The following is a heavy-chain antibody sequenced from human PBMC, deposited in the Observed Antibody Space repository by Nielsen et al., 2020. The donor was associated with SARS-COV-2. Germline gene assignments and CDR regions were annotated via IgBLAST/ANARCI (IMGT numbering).Heavy chain of an antibody. CDR2: MTPNNGAT. Sequence: ASVQVSCKASVYTLTTYDINWLRQATGQGLEWMGWMTPNNGATGYAQKFQGRVTLTWDTSISTAYMELSSLRSEDTAVYYCTRGVPDFGYWGQGTLVTVSS. J-gene: IGHJ4*02. CDR3: TRGVPDFGY. CDR1: VYTLTTYD. V-gene: IGHV1-8*01.